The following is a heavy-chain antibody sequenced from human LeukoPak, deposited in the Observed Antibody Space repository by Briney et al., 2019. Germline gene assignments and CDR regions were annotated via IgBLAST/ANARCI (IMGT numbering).Heavy chain of an antibody. CDR2: INHSGST. Sequence: SETLSLTCAVYGGSFSGYYWSWIRQPPGKGLEWIGEINHSGSTNYNPSLKSRVTISVDTSKNQFSLKLSSVTAADTAVYYCAIRKTTVTTNWFDPWGQGTLVTVSS. CDR3: AIRKTTVTTNWFDP. V-gene: IGHV4-34*01. J-gene: IGHJ5*02. D-gene: IGHD4-17*01. CDR1: GGSFSGYY.